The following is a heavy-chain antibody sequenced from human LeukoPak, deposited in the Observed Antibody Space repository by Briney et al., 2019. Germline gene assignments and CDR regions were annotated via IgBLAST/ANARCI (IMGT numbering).Heavy chain of an antibody. CDR3: ARAPVGGPGRFFDY. V-gene: IGHV1-2*04. CDR1: GHTSTVYY. J-gene: IGHJ4*02. CDR2: ITPNSGGT. Sequence: TEELSREASGHTSTVYYTHCVRQAPGRGHEWRGWITPNSGGTNYAQNFQGWVTMTRDTSISPAYMELSRLRSDDTAVYYCARAPVGGPGRFFDYWGQGTLVTVSS. D-gene: IGHD3-3*01.